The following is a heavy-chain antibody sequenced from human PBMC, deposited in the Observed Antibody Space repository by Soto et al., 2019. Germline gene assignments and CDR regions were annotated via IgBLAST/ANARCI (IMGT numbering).Heavy chain of an antibody. CDR2: IYYSGST. D-gene: IGHD5-18*01. J-gene: IGHJ6*02. CDR3: ARDLPDTAMPDYYYYGMDV. V-gene: IGHV4-31*03. Sequence: PSETLSLTCTVSGGSISSGGYYWSWIRQHPGKGLEWIGYIYYSGSTYYNPSLKSRVTISVDTSKNQFPLKLSSVTAADTAVYYCARDLPDTAMPDYYYYGMDVWGQGTTVTVSS. CDR1: GGSISSGGYY.